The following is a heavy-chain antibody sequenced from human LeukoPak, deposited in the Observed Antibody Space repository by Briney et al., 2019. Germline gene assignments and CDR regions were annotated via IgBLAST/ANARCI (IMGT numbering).Heavy chain of an antibody. CDR1: GGSISSSSYY. CDR3: ARSPFTIFGVVTHYFDY. CDR2: IYYSGST. Sequence: SETLSLTCTVSGGSISSSSYYWGWIRQPPGKGLEWIGYIYYSGSTNYNPSLKSRVTISVDTSKNQFSLKLSSVTAADTAVYYCARSPFTIFGVVTHYFDYWGQGTLVTVSS. D-gene: IGHD3-3*01. V-gene: IGHV4-61*05. J-gene: IGHJ4*02.